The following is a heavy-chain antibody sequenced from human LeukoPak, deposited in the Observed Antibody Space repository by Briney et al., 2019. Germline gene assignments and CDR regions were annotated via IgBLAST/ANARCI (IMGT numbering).Heavy chain of an antibody. V-gene: IGHV4-30-2*01. CDR2: IYHSGST. CDR1: GDSISSGGYS. Sequence: SETLSLTCAVSGDSISSGGYSWSWIRQPPGKGLGWIGYIYHSGSTYYNPSLESRVTMSLDRPKNQFSLKLSSVTAADTAVYYCARGIAVAGLDYWGQGTLVSVSS. J-gene: IGHJ4*02. D-gene: IGHD6-19*01. CDR3: ARGIAVAGLDY.